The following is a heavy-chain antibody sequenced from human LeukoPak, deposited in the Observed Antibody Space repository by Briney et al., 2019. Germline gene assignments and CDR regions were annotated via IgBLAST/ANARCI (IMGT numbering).Heavy chain of an antibody. J-gene: IGHJ6*03. Sequence: GASVKVSCKASGGTFSSYAISWVRQAPGQGLEWMGGIIPIFGTANYAQKFQGRVTITADESTSTAYMELSSLRSEDTAVYYCARDGDVVVPAARPYYYMDVWGKGTTVTVSS. D-gene: IGHD2-2*01. CDR1: GGTFSSYA. CDR2: IIPIFGTA. V-gene: IGHV1-69*13. CDR3: ARDGDVVVPAARPYYYMDV.